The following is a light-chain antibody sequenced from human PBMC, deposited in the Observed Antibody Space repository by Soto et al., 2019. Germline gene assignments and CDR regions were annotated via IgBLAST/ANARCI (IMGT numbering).Light chain of an antibody. V-gene: IGKV3-20*01. CDR1: QSVSSNY. J-gene: IGKJ4*01. Sequence: EIVLTQSPGTLSLSPGERATLSCRASQSVSSNYLAWYQQKPGQAPRLLIYGASSRATGIPDRFSGSGSGTDFTLTISRLEPEDFAVYHCHQYRSSPLPFGGGTKVDIK. CDR2: GAS. CDR3: HQYRSSPLP.